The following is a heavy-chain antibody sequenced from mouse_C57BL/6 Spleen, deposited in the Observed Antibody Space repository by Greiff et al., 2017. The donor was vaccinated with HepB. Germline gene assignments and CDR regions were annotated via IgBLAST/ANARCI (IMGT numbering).Heavy chain of an antibody. D-gene: IGHD1-1*01. J-gene: IGHJ2*01. CDR1: GYAFSSSW. V-gene: IGHV1-82*01. CDR2: IYPGDGDT. Sequence: QVQLQQSGPELVKPGASVKISCKASGYAFSSSWMNWVKQRPGKGLEWIGRIYPGDGDTNYNGKFKGKATLTADKSSSTAYMQLSSLTSEDSAVYFCARPRYYGSSYFDYWGQGTTLTVSS. CDR3: ARPRYYGSSYFDY.